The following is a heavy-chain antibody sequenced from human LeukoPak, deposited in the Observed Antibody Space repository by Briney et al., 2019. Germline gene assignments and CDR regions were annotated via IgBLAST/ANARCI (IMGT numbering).Heavy chain of an antibody. CDR1: GFTFSNAW. D-gene: IGHD3-10*01. V-gene: IGHV3-30*03. CDR2: TSSDLNVK. J-gene: IGHJ4*02. Sequence: GGSLRLSCVVSGFTFSNAWLNWVRQAPGKGLEWVAVTSSDLNVKLYADSVKGRFTISRDNSRSTLYLQMNSLRPEDTAIYYCAREGYYGSGSPPSLYFDYWGQGTLVTVSS. CDR3: AREGYYGSGSPPSLYFDY.